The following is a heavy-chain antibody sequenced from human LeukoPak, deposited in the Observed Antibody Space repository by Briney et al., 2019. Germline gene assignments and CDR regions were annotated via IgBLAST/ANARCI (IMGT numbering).Heavy chain of an antibody. D-gene: IGHD6-13*01. Sequence: ASVKVSCKVSGYTLTELSMHWVRQAPGKGLEWMGGFDPEDGETIYAQKFQGRVTMTEDTSTDTAYMELSSLRSEDTAVYYCATGAYSSSWYADAFDIWGQGTMVTVSS. J-gene: IGHJ3*02. V-gene: IGHV1-24*01. CDR3: ATGAYSSSWYADAFDI. CDR1: GYTLTELS. CDR2: FDPEDGET.